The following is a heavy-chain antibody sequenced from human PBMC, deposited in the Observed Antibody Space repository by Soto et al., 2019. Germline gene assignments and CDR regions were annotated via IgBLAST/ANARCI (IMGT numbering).Heavy chain of an antibody. J-gene: IGHJ6*02. D-gene: IGHD1-1*01. CDR2: INHSGST. CDR1: GGSFSGYY. V-gene: IGHV4-34*01. Sequence: PSETLSLTCAVYGGSFSGYYWSWIRQPPGKGQEWIGEINHSGSTNYNPSLKSRVTISVDTFKNQFSLKLSSVTAADTAVYYCARGGTGTTRYGMDVWGQGTTVTVSS. CDR3: ARGGTGTTRYGMDV.